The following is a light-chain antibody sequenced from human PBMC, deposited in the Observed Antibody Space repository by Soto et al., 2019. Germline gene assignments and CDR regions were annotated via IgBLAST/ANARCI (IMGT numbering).Light chain of an antibody. V-gene: IGLV3-21*04. J-gene: IGLJ2*01. CDR3: QVWNSNGDHVV. Sequence: SYVLTQPPSLSVAPGGSAKIPCGGINIGSKNVHWYQLKPGQAPILVIYNFNDRPSGIPERFSAVSSENTATLTIISVEAGDEADYYCQVWNSNGDHVVFGGGTKLTVL. CDR2: NFN. CDR1: NIGSKN.